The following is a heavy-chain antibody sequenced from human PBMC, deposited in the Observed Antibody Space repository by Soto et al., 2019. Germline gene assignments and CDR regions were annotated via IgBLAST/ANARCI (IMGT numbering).Heavy chain of an antibody. Sequence: QVLLVQSGAEVKKPGASVKVSCKASGYTFTDYYLHWVRQAPGQGLEWMGIINPTGGSTTYAQKFLGRVTMTSDTSTSTFYMELSSLKSDDTALYYCARDVFSSPWSESSDIWGQGTMVTVSS. J-gene: IGHJ3*02. CDR1: GYTFTDYY. V-gene: IGHV1-46*01. CDR3: ARDVFSSPWSESSDI. D-gene: IGHD6-13*01. CDR2: INPTGGST.